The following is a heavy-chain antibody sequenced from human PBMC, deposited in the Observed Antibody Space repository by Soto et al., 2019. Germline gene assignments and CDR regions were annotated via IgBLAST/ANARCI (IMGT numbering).Heavy chain of an antibody. CDR3: ARLFGESFYFDH. J-gene: IGHJ4*02. D-gene: IGHD3-10*02. Sequence: ASVKVSCKASGYTFTSYAMHWVRQAPGQRLEWMGWINAGNGNTKYSQKFQGRVTITRDTSASTAYMELSSLRSEDTAVYYCARLFGESFYFDHWGQGTLVTVSS. CDR2: INAGNGNT. V-gene: IGHV1-3*01. CDR1: GYTFTSYA.